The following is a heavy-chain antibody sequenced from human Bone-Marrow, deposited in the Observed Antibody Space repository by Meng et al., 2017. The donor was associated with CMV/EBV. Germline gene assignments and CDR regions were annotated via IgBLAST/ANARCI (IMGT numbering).Heavy chain of an antibody. Sequence: GGSLRLSCAASGFTFGGYEMNWVRQAPGRGLEWVSFIGPGGTPIYYADSVKGRFTISRDSAKNSLYLEMSSLGVEDTAVYYCAGDSPRPYGMEVWARGTTVTVSS. CDR1: GFTFGGYE. CDR3: AGDSPRPYGMEV. J-gene: IGHJ6*02. CDR2: IGPGGTPI. V-gene: IGHV3-48*03.